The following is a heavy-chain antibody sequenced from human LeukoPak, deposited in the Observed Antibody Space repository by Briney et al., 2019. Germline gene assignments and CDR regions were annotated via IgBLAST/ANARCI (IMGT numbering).Heavy chain of an antibody. CDR3: ARHDEECPGEYCFLLSFDY. D-gene: IGHD2-8*02. CDR1: GGSINNFY. V-gene: IGHV4-59*08. CDR2: VHSSGRT. J-gene: IGHJ4*01. Sequence: SETLSLTCTVSGGSINNFYWSWIRQSPGKGLEWIGYVHSSGRTDYNPSLRSRVSMSADTSKSQLSLRLTSVTAADTTVYFCARHDEECPGEYCFLLSFDYWGPGSLVTVSS.